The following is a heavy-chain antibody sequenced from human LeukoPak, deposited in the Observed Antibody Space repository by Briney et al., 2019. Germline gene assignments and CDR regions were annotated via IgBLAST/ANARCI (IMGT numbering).Heavy chain of an antibody. D-gene: IGHD6-19*01. CDR3: ARGYSGWSYYYYYGMDV. V-gene: IGHV1-18*01. J-gene: IGHJ6*02. CDR2: ISAYNGNT. CDR1: GYTFTSYG. Sequence: ASVKVSCKASGYTFTSYGISWVRQAPGQGLEWMGWISAYNGNTNYAQKLQGRVTVTTGTSTSTAYMELRSLRSDDTAVYYCARGYSGWSYYYYYGMDVWGQGTTVTVSS.